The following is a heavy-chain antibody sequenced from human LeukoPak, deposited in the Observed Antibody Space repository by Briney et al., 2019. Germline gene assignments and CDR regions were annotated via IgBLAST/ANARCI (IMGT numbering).Heavy chain of an antibody. D-gene: IGHD3-22*01. V-gene: IGHV3-23*01. Sequence: PGGSLRPSFAAPGFPFCNFTMSGGPHAPGKGGGWVPAISGSGGSTYYADSVKGRFTISRDNSKNTLYLQMNSLRAEDTAVYYCAKELYYDSSGYYSLFGGQGTLVTVSS. CDR3: AKELYYDSSGYYSLF. J-gene: IGHJ4*02. CDR1: GFPFCNFT. CDR2: ISGSGGST.